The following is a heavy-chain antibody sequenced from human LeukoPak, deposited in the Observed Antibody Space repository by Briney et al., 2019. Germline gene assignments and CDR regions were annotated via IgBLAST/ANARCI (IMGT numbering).Heavy chain of an antibody. CDR1: GASISSYY. J-gene: IGHJ4*02. Sequence: SVTLSLTCTVSGASISSYYWPWMRLPPGKGLEWIGFVYYSGTTHYKPSLKRPVSILVDTSKKQFSLNLSSVTAADTAVYYCATSRGGRFDYWGQGILVTVSS. CDR2: VYYSGTT. V-gene: IGHV4-59*01. CDR3: ATSRGGRFDY. D-gene: IGHD3-16*01.